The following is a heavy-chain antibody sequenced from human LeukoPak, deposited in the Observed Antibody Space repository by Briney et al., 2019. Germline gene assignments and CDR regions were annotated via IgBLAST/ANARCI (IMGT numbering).Heavy chain of an antibody. CDR1: GGTFSSYA. CDR2: ISAYNGNT. Sequence: ASVKVSCKASGGTFSSYAISWVRQAPGQGLEWMGWISAYNGNTNYAQKLQGRVTMTTDTSTSTAYMELRSLRSDDTAVYYCARYKSYGLPFDYWGQGTLVTVSS. D-gene: IGHD5-18*01. CDR3: ARYKSYGLPFDY. J-gene: IGHJ4*02. V-gene: IGHV1-18*01.